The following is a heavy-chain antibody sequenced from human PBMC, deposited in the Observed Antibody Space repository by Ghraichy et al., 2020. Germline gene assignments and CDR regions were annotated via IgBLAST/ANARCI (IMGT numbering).Heavy chain of an antibody. J-gene: IGHJ3*02. D-gene: IGHD2-21*02. Sequence: GESLNISCAASGLTVTSNYMSWVRQAPGKGLEWVSVLYSGGNTYYADSVKGRFTISRPNSKNTLYLQMNSLRAEDTAVYHCTSANCGGDCLNAFDIWGQGTMVTVSS. CDR2: LYSGGNT. V-gene: IGHV3-53*04. CDR3: TSANCGGDCLNAFDI. CDR1: GLTVTSNY.